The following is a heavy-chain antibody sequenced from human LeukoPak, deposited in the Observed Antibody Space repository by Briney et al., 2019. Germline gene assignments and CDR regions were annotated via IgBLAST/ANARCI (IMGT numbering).Heavy chain of an antibody. J-gene: IGHJ4*02. CDR1: GFTVSSNY. V-gene: IGHV3-53*01. CDR2: IFSGGGT. CDR3: ARGGSTRIYYFDY. Sequence: GGSLRHSCAVSGFTVSSNYMSWVRQAPGKGLEWVSVIFSGGGTYYADSVKGRFTISRDNFKNTLCLQMNSLRAEDTAVYYCARGGSTRIYYFDYWGQGTLVTVSS.